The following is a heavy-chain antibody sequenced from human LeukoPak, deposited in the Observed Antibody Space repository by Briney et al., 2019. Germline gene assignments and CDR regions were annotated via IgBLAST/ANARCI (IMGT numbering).Heavy chain of an antibody. J-gene: IGHJ4*02. Sequence: ASVKVSCKASGGTFSSYAISWVRRAPGQGLAWMGGIIPIFGTANYAQKFQGRVTITADESTSTAYMELSSLRSEDTAVYYCARDPRGYKASPDWGQGTLVTVSS. CDR1: GGTFSSYA. D-gene: IGHD5-18*01. CDR3: ARDPRGYKASPD. V-gene: IGHV1-69*13. CDR2: IIPIFGTA.